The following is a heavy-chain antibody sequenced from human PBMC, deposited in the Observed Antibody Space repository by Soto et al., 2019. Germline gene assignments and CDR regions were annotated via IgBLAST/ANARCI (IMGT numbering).Heavy chain of an antibody. CDR1: GGSISSYY. CDR3: AREDTAMVGVFDY. CDR2: IYYSGST. V-gene: IGHV4-59*01. J-gene: IGHJ4*02. D-gene: IGHD5-18*01. Sequence: QVQLQESGPGLVKPSETLSLTCTVSGGSISSYYWSWIRQPPGKGLEWIGYIYYSGSTNYNPSLKSRVTISVDTSKNQFSLKLSSVTAADTAVYYCAREDTAMVGVFDYWGQGTLVTVSS.